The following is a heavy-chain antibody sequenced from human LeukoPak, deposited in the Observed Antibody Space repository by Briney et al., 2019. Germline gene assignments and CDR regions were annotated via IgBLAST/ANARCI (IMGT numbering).Heavy chain of an antibody. D-gene: IGHD6-19*01. CDR1: GFTFSNYA. J-gene: IGHJ2*01. Sequence: GGSLRLSCAASGFTFSNYAMNWVRQAPGKGLEWVSAFTGSGGSTYYADSVKGRFTISRDDSKNTLFLQMNSLRAEDTAVYYCAKARGSGYYSSFDLWGRGTLVTVSS. CDR2: FTGSGGST. V-gene: IGHV3-23*01. CDR3: AKARGSGYYSSFDL.